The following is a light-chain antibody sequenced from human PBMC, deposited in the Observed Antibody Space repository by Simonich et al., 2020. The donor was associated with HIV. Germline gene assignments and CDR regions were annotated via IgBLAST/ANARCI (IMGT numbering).Light chain of an antibody. J-gene: IGKJ4*01. CDR1: QSVSSN. CDR2: GAS. V-gene: IGKV3D-15*01. Sequence: EIVMTQSPATLSVSPGERAPLSCRPRQSVSSNLAWYQQKPGQAPRLLIYGASTRATCIPARFSGSGSGTEFTLTISSLQSEDFAVYYCQQRSNPLTFGGGTKVEIK. CDR3: QQRSNPLT.